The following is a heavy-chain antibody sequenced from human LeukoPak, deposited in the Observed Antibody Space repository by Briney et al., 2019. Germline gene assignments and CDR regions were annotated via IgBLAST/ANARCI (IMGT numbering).Heavy chain of an antibody. V-gene: IGHV4-39*07. Sequence: PSETLSLTCSVSSGFITSISHYWGWVRQPPGKGPEWIGSIFTSGTTYYNPSLKSRVTISVDTSKNQFSLKLSSVTAADTAVYYCARIEGSSSWRRTRIDYWGQGTLVTVSS. CDR1: SGFITSISHY. J-gene: IGHJ4*02. CDR2: IFTSGTT. D-gene: IGHD6-13*01. CDR3: ARIEGSSSWRRTRIDY.